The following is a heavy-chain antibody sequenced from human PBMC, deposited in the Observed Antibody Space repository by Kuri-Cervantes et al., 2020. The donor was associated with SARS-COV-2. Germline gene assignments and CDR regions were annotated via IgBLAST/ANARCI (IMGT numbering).Heavy chain of an antibody. CDR1: GFKFSRTD. D-gene: IGHD4/OR15-4a*01. V-gene: IGHV3-30*18. CDR3: AKDGAGAHDF. Sequence: GGPLRLSCAASGFKFSRTDMHWVRQAPGKGLEWVAFISYDGNNKKCIASGKGRFTISRDNSQNKLYLQMRSLRPEDTAMYYCAKDGAGAHDFWGQGTLVTVSS. CDR2: ISYDGNNK. J-gene: IGHJ4*02.